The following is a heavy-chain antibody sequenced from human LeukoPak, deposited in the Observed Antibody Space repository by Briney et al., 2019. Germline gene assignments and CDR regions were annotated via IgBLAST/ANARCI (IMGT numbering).Heavy chain of an antibody. CDR1: GDSVSSNSAA. V-gene: IGHV6-1*01. J-gene: IGHJ4*02. D-gene: IGHD3-22*01. Sequence: SQTLSLTCAISGDSVSSNSAAWHWIRQSPSRGLEWLERTYYRSKWYNDYAVSVKSRITINPDTSKNQFSLQLNSVTPEDTAVHFCARDRSYDSSGYYSYFDYWGQGTLVTVSS. CDR3: ARDRSYDSSGYYSYFDY. CDR2: TYYRSKWYN.